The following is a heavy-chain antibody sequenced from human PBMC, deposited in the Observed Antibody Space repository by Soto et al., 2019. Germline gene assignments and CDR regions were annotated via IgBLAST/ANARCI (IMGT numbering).Heavy chain of an antibody. Sequence: HPGGSLRLSCTASGFTFGDYAMSWFRQAPGKGLEWVGFIRSKAYGGTTEYAASVKGRFTISRDDSKSIAYLQMNSLKTEDTAVYYCTRVGVATIYYWFDPWGQGTLVTVSS. J-gene: IGHJ5*02. CDR2: IRSKAYGGTT. V-gene: IGHV3-49*03. CDR1: GFTFGDYA. CDR3: TRVGVATIYYWFDP. D-gene: IGHD5-12*01.